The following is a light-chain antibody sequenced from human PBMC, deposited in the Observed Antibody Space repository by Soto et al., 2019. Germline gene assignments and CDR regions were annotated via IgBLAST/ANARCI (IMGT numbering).Light chain of an antibody. J-gene: IGKJ1*01. CDR1: QSISSY. Sequence: DIQMTQSPSSLSASVGDRVTITCRASQSISSYLNWYQQKPGKAPKLLIYAASSLQSGVPSRFSGSGSGKAFTLTISSLQPEDFATYYCQQSYSTPRTFGQGTKVEIK. CDR3: QQSYSTPRT. V-gene: IGKV1-39*01. CDR2: AAS.